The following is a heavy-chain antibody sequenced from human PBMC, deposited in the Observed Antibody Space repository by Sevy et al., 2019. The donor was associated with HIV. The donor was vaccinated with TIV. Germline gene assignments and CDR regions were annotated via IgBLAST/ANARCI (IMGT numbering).Heavy chain of an antibody. V-gene: IGHV1-24*01. CDR2: FVPEDGET. D-gene: IGHD3-16*02. CDR3: VIGDTPRLTGSGTRLKDQSLNYFEF. J-gene: IGHJ4*02. CDR1: RYTLSKVS. Sequence: ASVKVSCNGPRYTLSKVSMHWVRQAPGKGLEWMGGFVPEDGETVFAQTFQGRVTVAEDTLTDTAYLEVTNLRSEDTATYFCVIGDTPRLTGSGTRLKDQSLNYFEFWGQGTLVTVSS.